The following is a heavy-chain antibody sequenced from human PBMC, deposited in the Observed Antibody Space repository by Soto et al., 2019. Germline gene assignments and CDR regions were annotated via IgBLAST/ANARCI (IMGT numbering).Heavy chain of an antibody. D-gene: IGHD4-17*01. Sequence: GGSLRLSCAASGFTFSSYSMNWVRQAPGKGLEWVSYISSSSSTIYYADSVKGRFTISRDNAKNSLYLQMNSLRAEDTAVYYCASSYGDGRGYWGQGTLVTVSS. J-gene: IGHJ4*02. V-gene: IGHV3-48*01. CDR1: GFTFSSYS. CDR2: ISSSSSTI. CDR3: ASSYGDGRGY.